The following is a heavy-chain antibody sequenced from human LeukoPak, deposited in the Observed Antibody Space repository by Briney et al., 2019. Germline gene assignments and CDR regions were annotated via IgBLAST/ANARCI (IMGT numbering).Heavy chain of an antibody. CDR2: INPSGGST. V-gene: IGHV1-46*01. Sequence: ASVKVSCKASGYTFTSYYMHWVRQAPGQGLEWMGIINPSGGSTSYAQKFQGRVTMTRDTSTSTVYMELSSLRSEDTAVYYGARDRASYSSSWYYYYGMDVWGQGTTVTVSS. D-gene: IGHD6-13*01. J-gene: IGHJ6*01. CDR1: GYTFTSYY. CDR3: ARDRASYSSSWYYYYGMDV.